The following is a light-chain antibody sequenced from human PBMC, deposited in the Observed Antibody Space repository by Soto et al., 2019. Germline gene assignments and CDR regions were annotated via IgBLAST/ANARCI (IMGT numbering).Light chain of an antibody. Sequence: QSVLTQPPSVSAAPGQKVTISCTGSTSNVGKNYVSWYQHLPGTAPKLLIYDNTKRHSGIPDRFSGSMSGTSATPGITGLQTGVEADYYCGTWDGSLSARIFGTGTNVTVL. CDR2: DNT. CDR1: TSNVGKNY. J-gene: IGLJ1*01. CDR3: GTWDGSLSARI. V-gene: IGLV1-51*01.